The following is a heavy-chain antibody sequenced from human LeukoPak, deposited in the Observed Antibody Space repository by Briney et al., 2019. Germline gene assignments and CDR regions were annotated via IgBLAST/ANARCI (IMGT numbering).Heavy chain of an antibody. Sequence: RASETLSLTCTVSGGSISSYYWSWIRQPPGKGLEWIGYIYYSGSTNYNPSLKSRVTISVDTSKNQFSLKLSSVTAADTAVYYCASASEHRSYYDILTGTRAPAFDIWGQGTMVTVSS. J-gene: IGHJ3*02. V-gene: IGHV4-59*01. CDR1: GGSISSYY. CDR2: IYYSGST. D-gene: IGHD3-9*01. CDR3: ASASEHRSYYDILTGTRAPAFDI.